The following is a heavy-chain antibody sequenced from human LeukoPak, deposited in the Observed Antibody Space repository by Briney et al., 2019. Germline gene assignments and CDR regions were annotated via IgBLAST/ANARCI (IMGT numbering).Heavy chain of an antibody. CDR2: IFYDGTIQ. Sequence: GGSLRLSCAASGFTFSSYAMHWVRQTPGKGLEWVAVIFYDGTIQYYSDSVRGRLIVSRGNPKNTLYLQMNSLRAEDTAVYYCARDPRGPAGYDSPARDTFDYWGQGTLVTVSS. CDR3: ARDPRGPAGYDSPARDTFDY. CDR1: GFTFSSYA. J-gene: IGHJ4*02. D-gene: IGHD3-22*01. V-gene: IGHV3-30*03.